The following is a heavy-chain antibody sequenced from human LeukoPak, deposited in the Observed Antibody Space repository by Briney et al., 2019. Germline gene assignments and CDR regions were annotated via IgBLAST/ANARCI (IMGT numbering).Heavy chain of an antibody. V-gene: IGHV4-59*01. D-gene: IGHD3-22*01. CDR3: ASSSDYYDSSGYYSPGGAFDI. CDR2: IYYSVST. Sequence: SETLSLTCAVSGGSISSYYWSWIRQPPGEGLECIWPIYYSVSTKNNPSLKSRVTISVDTSNNQFSLKLSSVTAADTAVYYCASSSDYYDSSGYYSPGGAFDIWGQGTMVTVSS. J-gene: IGHJ3*02. CDR1: GGSISSYY.